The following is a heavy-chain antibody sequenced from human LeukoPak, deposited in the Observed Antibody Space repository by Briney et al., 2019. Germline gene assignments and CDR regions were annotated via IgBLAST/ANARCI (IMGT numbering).Heavy chain of an antibody. CDR3: ARDGGSAFDI. CDR1: GGSISSSSYY. Sequence: SGTLSLTCTVSGGSISSSSYYWGWIGQPPAKGLEWIGSIYYSGSTYYNPSLKSRVTISVDTSKNQFSLKLSSVTAADTAVYYCARDGGSAFDIWGQGTMVTVSS. V-gene: IGHV4-39*07. J-gene: IGHJ3*02. D-gene: IGHD2-15*01. CDR2: IYYSGST.